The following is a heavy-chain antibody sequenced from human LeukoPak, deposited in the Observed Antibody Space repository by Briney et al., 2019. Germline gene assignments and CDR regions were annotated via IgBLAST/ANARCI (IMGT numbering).Heavy chain of an antibody. CDR2: ISYDGSNK. J-gene: IGHJ4*02. CDR1: GFTFSSYA. D-gene: IGHD6-19*01. Sequence: GRSLRLSCAASGFTFSSYAMHWVRQAPGKGLEWVAVISYDGSNKYYADSVKGRFTISRDNSKNTLYLQMNSLRAEDTAVYYCARSGLMPSGWYTDYWGQGTLVTVSS. V-gene: IGHV3-30-3*01. CDR3: ARSGLMPSGWYTDY.